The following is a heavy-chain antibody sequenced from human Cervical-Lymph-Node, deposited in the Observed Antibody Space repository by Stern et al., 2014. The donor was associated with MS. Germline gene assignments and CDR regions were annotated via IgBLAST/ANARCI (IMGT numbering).Heavy chain of an antibody. CDR2: INTKTGNP. CDR3: ATWGAGNSPPLFY. Sequence: QVQLVQSGSELKKPGASVKVSCKASGYNVTTYAMNWVRQAPGQGLEWMGWINTKTGNPTFAQGLTGRFVFSLDTSINTAYLQISSLKAEDSAVYYCATWGAGNSPPLFYWGHGTLVTVSS. V-gene: IGHV7-4-1*02. CDR1: GYNVTTYA. D-gene: IGHD3-16*01. J-gene: IGHJ4*01.